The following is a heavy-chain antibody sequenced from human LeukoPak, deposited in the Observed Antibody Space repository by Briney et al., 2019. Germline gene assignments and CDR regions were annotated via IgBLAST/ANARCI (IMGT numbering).Heavy chain of an antibody. CDR3: ASHPSEIILLSGGREATGGFDI. CDR1: GGSVTSSSYF. V-gene: IGHV4-39*02. CDR2: MSYSGST. D-gene: IGHD3-10*01. J-gene: IGHJ3*02. Sequence: SETLSLTCTVFGGSVTSSSYFWGWIRQPPGKGLEWIGTMSYSGSTYYNPSLKSRVALSADTSKNHFSLKLSSVTAADTAVYYCASHPSEIILLSGGREATGGFDIWGQGKMVTVSS.